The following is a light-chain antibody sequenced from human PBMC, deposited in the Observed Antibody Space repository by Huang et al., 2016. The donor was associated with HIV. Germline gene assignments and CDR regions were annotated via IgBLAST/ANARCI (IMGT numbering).Light chain of an antibody. V-gene: IGKV3-15*01. CDR3: QQYNDWPPWYT. J-gene: IGKJ2*01. CDR1: RSVGNN. Sequence: IVMTQSPATLSVSPGERVTLSCGASRSVGNNLAWYQQKVGQPPRLLIYGASARATGIAARCSGSGSGTDFTLTISSLQSEDFAVYYCQQYNDWPPWYTFGQGTKLEIK. CDR2: GAS.